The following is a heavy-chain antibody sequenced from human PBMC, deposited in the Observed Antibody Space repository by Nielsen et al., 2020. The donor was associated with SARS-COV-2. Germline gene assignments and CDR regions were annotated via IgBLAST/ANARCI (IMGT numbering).Heavy chain of an antibody. D-gene: IGHD1-26*01. CDR3: AKDMILRRWELPSN. CDR1: GFTFDDYA. V-gene: IGHV3-9*01. Sequence: GGSLRLSCAASGFTFDDYAMHWARQAPGKGLEWVSGISWNSGSIGYADSVKGRFTISRDNAKNSLYLQMNSLRAEDTALYYCAKDMILRRWELPSNWGQGTLVTVSS. J-gene: IGHJ4*02. CDR2: ISWNSGSI.